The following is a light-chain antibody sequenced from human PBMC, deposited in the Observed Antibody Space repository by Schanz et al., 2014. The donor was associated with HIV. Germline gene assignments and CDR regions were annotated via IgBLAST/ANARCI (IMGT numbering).Light chain of an antibody. CDR2: RNN. CDR3: AAWDDSLNGVI. V-gene: IGLV1-44*01. J-gene: IGLJ2*01. CDR1: SSNIGSNP. Sequence: QSVLTQPPSASGTTGQRVTIFCSGSSSNIGSNPVNWYQHLPGTAPKLLIYRNNQRPSGVPDRFSGSKSGTSASLAITGLQAEDEANYYCAAWDDSLNGVIFGGGTKLTVL.